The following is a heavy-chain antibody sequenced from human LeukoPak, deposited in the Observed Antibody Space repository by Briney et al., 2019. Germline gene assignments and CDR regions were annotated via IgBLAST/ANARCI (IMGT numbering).Heavy chain of an antibody. D-gene: IGHD6-19*01. V-gene: IGHV1-24*01. Sequence: ASVKVSCKVSGYTLTELSMHWVRRAPGKGLEWMGGFDPEDGESIYAQKFQGRVTMTEDTSTDTAYMELSSLRSEDTAVYYCATPYSSGWPRGYYYYYGMDVWGQGTTVTVSS. CDR1: GYTLTELS. J-gene: IGHJ6*02. CDR3: ATPYSSGWPRGYYYYYGMDV. CDR2: FDPEDGES.